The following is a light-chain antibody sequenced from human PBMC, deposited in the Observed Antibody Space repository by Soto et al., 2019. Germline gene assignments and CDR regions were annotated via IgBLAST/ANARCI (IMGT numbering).Light chain of an antibody. V-gene: IGLV2-14*01. CDR1: SSDVGGYNY. Sequence: QSAPTQPASVSGSPGQSITISCPGTSSDVGGYNYVSWYQQHPGKAPKLMIYDVSNRPSGVSNRFSGSKSGNTASLTISGLQAEDEADYYCSSYTSSSTLLYVFGTGTKLTVL. J-gene: IGLJ1*01. CDR3: SSYTSSSTLLYV. CDR2: DVS.